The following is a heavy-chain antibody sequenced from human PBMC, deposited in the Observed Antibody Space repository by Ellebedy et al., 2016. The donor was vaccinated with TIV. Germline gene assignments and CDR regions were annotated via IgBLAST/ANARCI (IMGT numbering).Heavy chain of an antibody. CDR1: GFTFSNYW. V-gene: IGHV3-7*01. D-gene: IGHD6-19*01. J-gene: IGHJ4*02. CDR2: IKQDGSEK. Sequence: GGSLRLSCTASGFTFSNYWMTWVRQAPGKGLEWVANIKQDGSEKYYVDSVKGRFSISRDNAKNSLYVQMNSLRDEETAVYYCARDQWLGRAYYFDSWGQGTLVTVSS. CDR3: ARDQWLGRAYYFDS.